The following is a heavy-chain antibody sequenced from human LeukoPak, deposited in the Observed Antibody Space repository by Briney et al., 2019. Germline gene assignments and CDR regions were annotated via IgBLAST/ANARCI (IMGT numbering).Heavy chain of an antibody. J-gene: IGHJ5*02. Sequence: SETLSLTCTVSGGSISSSSYYWGWIRQPPGKGLEWIGSIYYSGSTYYNPSLKSRVTISVDTSKNQFSLKLSSVTAADTAVYYCARGVYDYIWGSYRYIPAHWFDPWGQGTLVIVSS. V-gene: IGHV4-39*01. D-gene: IGHD3-16*02. CDR3: ARGVYDYIWGSYRYIPAHWFDP. CDR1: GGSISSSSYY. CDR2: IYYSGST.